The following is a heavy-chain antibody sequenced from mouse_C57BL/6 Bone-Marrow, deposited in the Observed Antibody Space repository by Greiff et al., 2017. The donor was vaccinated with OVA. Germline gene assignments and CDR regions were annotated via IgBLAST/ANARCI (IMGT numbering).Heavy chain of an antibody. V-gene: IGHV1-82*01. J-gene: IGHJ2*01. D-gene: IGHD1-1*01. CDR3: ARLLTREGY. CDR1: GYAFSSSW. Sequence: VQLQQSGPELVKPGASVKISCKASGYAFSSSWMNWVKQRPGKGLEWIGRIYPGDGDTNYNGKFKGKATLTADKSSSTAYMQLSSLTSEDSAVYFCARLLTREGYWGQGTTLTVSS. CDR2: IYPGDGDT.